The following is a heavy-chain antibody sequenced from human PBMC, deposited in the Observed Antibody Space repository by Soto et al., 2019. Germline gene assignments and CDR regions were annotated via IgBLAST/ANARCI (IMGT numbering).Heavy chain of an antibody. J-gene: IGHJ6*03. CDR1: GGTFSSYT. CDR3: ARDRDIPTEDYYYYMDV. Sequence: QVQLVQSGAEVQKPGSSVKVSCKASGGTFSSYTISWVRQAPGQGLEWMGRIIPILGIANYAQKFQGRVTITADKSPSTAYMELSSLRSEVTAVYYCARDRDIPTEDYYYYMDVWGQGTTVTVSS. D-gene: IGHD2-15*01. V-gene: IGHV1-69*08. CDR2: IIPILGIA.